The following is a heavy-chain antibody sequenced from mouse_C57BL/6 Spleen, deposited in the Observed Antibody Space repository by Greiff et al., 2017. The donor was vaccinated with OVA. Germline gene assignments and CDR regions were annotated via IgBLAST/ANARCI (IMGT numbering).Heavy chain of an antibody. Sequence: QVQLQQSGAELVRPGASVTLSCKASGYTFTDYEMHWVKQTPVHGLEWIGAIDPETGGTAYNQKFKGKAILTADKSSSTAYMELRSLTSEVAAVYYCTRYYWFAYWGQGTLVTVSA. D-gene: IGHD1-1*02. J-gene: IGHJ3*01. V-gene: IGHV1-15*01. CDR3: TRYYWFAY. CDR2: IDPETGGT. CDR1: GYTFTDYE.